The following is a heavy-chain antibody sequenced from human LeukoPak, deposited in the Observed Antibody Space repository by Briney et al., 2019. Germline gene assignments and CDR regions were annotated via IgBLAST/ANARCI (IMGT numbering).Heavy chain of an antibody. Sequence: PSETLSLTCTVSGGSISSYYWTWIRQPPGKGLEWIGYIYYSGSTNYNPSLKSRVTISVDMSKTQFSPKLSSVTAADTAVYFCARTRAGYYGSGSFNDYYNMDVWGKGTTVTVSS. D-gene: IGHD3-10*01. CDR3: ARTRAGYYGSGSFNDYYNMDV. CDR2: IYYSGST. CDR1: GGSISSYY. V-gene: IGHV4-59*01. J-gene: IGHJ6*03.